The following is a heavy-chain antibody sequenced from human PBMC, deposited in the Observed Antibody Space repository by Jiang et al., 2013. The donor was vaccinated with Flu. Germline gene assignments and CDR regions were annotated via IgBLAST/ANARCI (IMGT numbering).Heavy chain of an antibody. D-gene: IGHD4-17*01. V-gene: IGHV4-59*01. J-gene: IGHJ5*02. CDR1: GGSISSYY. CDR2: IYYSGST. Sequence: GSGLVKPSETLSLTCTVSGGSISSYYWSWIRQPPGKGLEWIGYIYYSGSTNYNPSLKSRVTISVDTSKNQFSLKLSSVTAADTAVYYCARDNSHDYGDYDWFDPWGQGTLVTVSS. CDR3: ARDNSHDYGDYDWFDP.